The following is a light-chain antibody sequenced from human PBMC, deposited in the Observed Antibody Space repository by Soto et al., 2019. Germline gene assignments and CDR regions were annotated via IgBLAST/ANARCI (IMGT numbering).Light chain of an antibody. CDR1: SSDVGSYDY. Sequence: QSALIQPPSVSGSPGQSVTISCTGTSSDVGSYDYVSWYQQHPGTVPKPMIYNVNTRPSGVSNRFSGSNSGSTASLTISGLQAEDEADYYCCSYVGATTYVFGTGTKLTVL. CDR2: NVN. V-gene: IGLV2-23*02. J-gene: IGLJ1*01. CDR3: CSYVGATTYV.